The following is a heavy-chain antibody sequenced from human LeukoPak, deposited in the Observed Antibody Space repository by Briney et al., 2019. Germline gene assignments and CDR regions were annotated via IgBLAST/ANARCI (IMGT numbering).Heavy chain of an antibody. CDR1: GYTFTSYD. V-gene: IGHV1-8*01. Sequence: ASVKVSCKASGYTFTSYDINWVRQATRQGLEWMGWMNPNSGNTGYAQKFQGRVTMTRNTSISTAYMELSSLRSEDTAVYYCASADDILTGYSCPDYWGQETLVTVSS. D-gene: IGHD3-9*01. CDR2: MNPNSGNT. CDR3: ASADDILTGYSCPDY. J-gene: IGHJ4*02.